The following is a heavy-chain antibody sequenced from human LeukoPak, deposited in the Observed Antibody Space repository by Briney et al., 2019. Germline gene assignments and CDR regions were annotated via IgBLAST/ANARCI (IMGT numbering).Heavy chain of an antibody. J-gene: IGHJ4*02. V-gene: IGHV4-59*08. CDR1: GGSISGYY. CDR2: IHGTGST. D-gene: IGHD3-10*01. CDR3: ARHATTVIRGVFTYPFDY. Sequence: SETLSLTCTVSGGSISGYYWSWIRQPPGKGLEWLAYIHGTGSTNYNPSLKSRVAISLDTSENQFSLKLSSVTAADTAVYYCARHATTVIRGVFTYPFDYWGQGTLVTVSS.